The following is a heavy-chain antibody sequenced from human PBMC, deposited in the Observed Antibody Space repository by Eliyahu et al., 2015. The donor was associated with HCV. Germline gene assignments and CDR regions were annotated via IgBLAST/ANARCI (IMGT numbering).Heavy chain of an antibody. J-gene: IGHJ6*02. CDR2: IYYSGST. Sequence: QVQLQESGPGLVKPSETLSLTCTVSGGSISSYYWSWIRQPPGKGLEWIGYIYYSGSTHYNPSLKSRVTISVDTSKNQFSLKLSSVTAADTAVYYCARDTRVGGYYYGMDVWGQGTTVTVSS. CDR3: ARDTRVGGYYYGMDV. V-gene: IGHV4-59*01. D-gene: IGHD2-2*01. CDR1: GGSISSYY.